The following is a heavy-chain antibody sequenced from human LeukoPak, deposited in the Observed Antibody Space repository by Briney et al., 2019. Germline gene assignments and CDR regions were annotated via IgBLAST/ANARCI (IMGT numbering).Heavy chain of an antibody. CDR2: IYPGDSDT. CDR1: GYSFTTYW. CDR3: ARSIFGGVDAFDI. V-gene: IGHV5-51*01. Sequence: PGESLKISCKGSGYSFTTYWIGWVRQMPGKGLEWMGIIYPGDSDTRCSPSFQGQVTISADKSISTAYLQWSSLKASDTAMYYCARSIFGGVDAFDIWGQGTMVTVSS. J-gene: IGHJ3*02. D-gene: IGHD3-16*01.